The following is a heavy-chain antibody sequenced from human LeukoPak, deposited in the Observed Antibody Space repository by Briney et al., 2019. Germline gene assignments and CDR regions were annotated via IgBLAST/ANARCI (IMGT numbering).Heavy chain of an antibody. CDR2: ITSRDNKT. J-gene: IGHJ4*02. V-gene: IGHV3-23*01. Sequence: GGSLRLFCAASGFTSSSYAMSWVRQAPGKGLEWVSTITSRDNKTYYADSVKGRFTISRDNSKNTRYLQMNSLRAEDTAVYYCATVRGSLVYWGQGTLVTVSS. D-gene: IGHD3-16*01. CDR1: GFTSSSYA. CDR3: ATVRGSLVY.